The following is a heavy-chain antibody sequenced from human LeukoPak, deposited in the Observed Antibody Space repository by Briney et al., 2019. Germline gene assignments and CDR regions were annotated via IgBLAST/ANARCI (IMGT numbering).Heavy chain of an antibody. CDR1: GASVSSSGYY. D-gene: IGHD3-10*01. V-gene: IGHV4-39*07. J-gene: IGHJ6*02. Sequence: SETLSLTCTVSGASVSSSGYYWSWIRQPPGKGLEWIGEINHSGSTNYNPSLKGRVTISVDTSKNQFSLKLSSVTAADTAVYYCARGTLWFGELLPYYYYYGMDVWGQGTTVTVSS. CDR2: INHSGST. CDR3: ARGTLWFGELLPYYYYYGMDV.